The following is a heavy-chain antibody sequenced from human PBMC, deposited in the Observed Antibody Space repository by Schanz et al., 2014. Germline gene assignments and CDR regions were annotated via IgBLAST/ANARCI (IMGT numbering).Heavy chain of an antibody. D-gene: IGHD3-10*01. J-gene: IGHJ4*02. V-gene: IGHV3-64D*06. Sequence: EVQLVESGGGLVQPGGSLRLSCSASGFAFSNYAMHWVRQAPEKGLEYVSAITKDGRSAYYADSVKGRFTISRDNSKSTHYLQMSSLRVEDTAVYYCAKVGLYYYGSGFDYWGQGTLVTVSS. CDR1: GFAFSNYA. CDR3: AKVGLYYYGSGFDY. CDR2: ITKDGRSA.